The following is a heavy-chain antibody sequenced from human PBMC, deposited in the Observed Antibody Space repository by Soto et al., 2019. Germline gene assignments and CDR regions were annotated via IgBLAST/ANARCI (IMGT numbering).Heavy chain of an antibody. V-gene: IGHV4-4*02. CDR1: GGSISSSNW. Sequence: SETLSLTCAVSGGSISSSNWWSWVRQPPGKGLEWIGEIYHSGSTNYNPSLKSRVTISVDKSKNQFSLKLSSVTAADTAVYYCARVPDIVATTNHFDYWGQGTLVTVS. J-gene: IGHJ4*02. CDR3: ARVPDIVATTNHFDY. CDR2: IYHSGST. D-gene: IGHD5-12*01.